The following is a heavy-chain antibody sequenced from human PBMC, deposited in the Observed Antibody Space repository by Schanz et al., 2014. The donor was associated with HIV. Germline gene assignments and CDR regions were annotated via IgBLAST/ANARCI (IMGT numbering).Heavy chain of an antibody. V-gene: IGHV1-69*18. CDR3: ARAAFSSEYYYGMDV. J-gene: IGHJ6*02. Sequence: QVQLVQSGAEAKKPGSSVKVSCTASGGTFTYFSISWVRQAPGQGLEWMGSITPLFGTPNYAQKFRDRVTIIADESTSTAYMELSSLRSADTAVYFCARAAFSSEYYYGMDVWGQGTTVTVSS. CDR1: GGTFTYFS. D-gene: IGHD3-3*02. CDR2: ITPLFGTP.